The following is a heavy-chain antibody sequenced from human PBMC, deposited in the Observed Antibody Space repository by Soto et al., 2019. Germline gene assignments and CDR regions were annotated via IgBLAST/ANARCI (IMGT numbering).Heavy chain of an antibody. CDR3: AKISDANNYYGSEKYFDY. D-gene: IGHD3-22*01. Sequence: EVQLLESGGGLVQSGGSLRLSCAASGFTFNIYAMSWVRQAPGKGLEWVSSTSGSGGSTWYADSVKGRFTISRDNSKNTLYLQMNSLRAEDTAVYYWAKISDANNYYGSEKYFDYWGQGTLVTVSS. CDR1: GFTFNIYA. V-gene: IGHV3-23*01. CDR2: TSGSGGST. J-gene: IGHJ4*02.